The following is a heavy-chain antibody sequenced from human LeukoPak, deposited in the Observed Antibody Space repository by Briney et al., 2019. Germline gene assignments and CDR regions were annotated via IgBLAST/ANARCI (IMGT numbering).Heavy chain of an antibody. CDR2: ISAYNGNT. CDR3: ARVYELGPTVNWFDP. J-gene: IGHJ5*02. Sequence: ASVKVSCKASGYTFTSHGISWVRQAPGQGLEWMGWISAYNGNTNYAQKLQGRVTMTTDTSTSTAYMELRSLRSDDTAVYYCARVYELGPTVNWFDPWGQGTLVTVSS. V-gene: IGHV1-18*01. D-gene: IGHD4-17*01. CDR1: GYTFTSHG.